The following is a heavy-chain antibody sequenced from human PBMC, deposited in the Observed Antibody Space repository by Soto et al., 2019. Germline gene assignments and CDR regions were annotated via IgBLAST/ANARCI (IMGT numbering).Heavy chain of an antibody. J-gene: IGHJ4*02. CDR2: IWYDGSNK. CDR3: ARDGAVAGMGGQFDY. Sequence: GGSLRLSCAASGFTFSSYGMHWVRQAPGKGLEWVAVIWYDGSNKYYADSVKGRFTISRDNSKNTLYLQMNSLRAEDTAVYYCARDGAVAGMGGQFDYWGQGTLVTVSS. CDR1: GFTFSSYG. D-gene: IGHD6-19*01. V-gene: IGHV3-33*01.